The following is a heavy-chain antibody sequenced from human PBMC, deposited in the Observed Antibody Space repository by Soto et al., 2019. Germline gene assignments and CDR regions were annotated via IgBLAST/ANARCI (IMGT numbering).Heavy chain of an antibody. CDR3: AKWNQSIFGVVSTAA. V-gene: IGHV3-23*01. CDR1: GFAFLNSA. D-gene: IGHD3-3*01. J-gene: IGHJ5*02. Sequence: GGSLRLSCATSGFAFLNSAMSWVRQAPGKGLEWVSGTSAGGDSTSYADSVKGRFTSSRDNSKNTLYLQMNSLRAEDTAVYYCAKWNQSIFGVVSTAAWGQGTLVTVSS. CDR2: TSAGGDST.